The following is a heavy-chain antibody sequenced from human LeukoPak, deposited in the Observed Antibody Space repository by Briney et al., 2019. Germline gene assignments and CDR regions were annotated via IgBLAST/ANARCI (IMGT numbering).Heavy chain of an antibody. D-gene: IGHD2-15*01. Sequence: QPGGSLRLSCAASGFTFSSYWMSWGRQAPGKGLEWVANIKRDGSGKYYVDSVKGRFTISRDNAKNSLSLQMNSLRAEDTAVYYCAASGGMGDYWGQGTLVTVSS. J-gene: IGHJ4*02. V-gene: IGHV3-7*03. CDR3: AASGGMGDY. CDR2: IKRDGSGK. CDR1: GFTFSSYW.